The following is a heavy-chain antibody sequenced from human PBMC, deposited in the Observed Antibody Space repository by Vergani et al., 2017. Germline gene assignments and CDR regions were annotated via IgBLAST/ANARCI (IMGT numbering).Heavy chain of an antibody. Sequence: QVQLQQWGAGLLKPSETLSLTCAVYGGSFSGYYWSWIRQPPGKGLEWIGEINHSGSTNYNPSLKSRVTISVDTSKNQFSLKLSSVTAADTAVYYCARRATLWYFDLWGRGTLVTVSS. CDR2: INHSGST. D-gene: IGHD5-12*01. J-gene: IGHJ2*01. CDR1: GGSFSGYY. CDR3: ARRATLWYFDL. V-gene: IGHV4-34*01.